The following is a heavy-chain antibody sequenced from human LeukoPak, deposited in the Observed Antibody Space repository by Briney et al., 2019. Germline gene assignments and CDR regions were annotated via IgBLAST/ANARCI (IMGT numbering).Heavy chain of an antibody. CDR2: FYPGDSDT. CDR3: ARHYESSSCFDC. D-gene: IGHD3-22*01. J-gene: IGHJ4*02. CDR1: GYSFTSYW. Sequence: PGESLEISFKGSGYSFTSYWIGWVPQMPGKGREWKGIFYPGDSDTRHSTPRQGQVTIPAQKSTNTASPHWNSLNAKDTAMYYCARHYESSSCFDCWGQGTLVTVSS. V-gene: IGHV5-51*01.